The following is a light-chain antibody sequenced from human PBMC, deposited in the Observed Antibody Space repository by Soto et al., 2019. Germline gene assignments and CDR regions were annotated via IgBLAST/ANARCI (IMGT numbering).Light chain of an antibody. Sequence: DIQLTQSPSFLSASVGDRVTITCRASQGISSYLAWYQQKPGKAPKLLIYAGSTLQSGVPSRFSGSGSGTELTLKISSLQPEDFATYYCQQLNSYFGAGTKVDIK. J-gene: IGKJ3*01. CDR1: QGISSY. CDR3: QQLNSY. CDR2: AGS. V-gene: IGKV1-9*01.